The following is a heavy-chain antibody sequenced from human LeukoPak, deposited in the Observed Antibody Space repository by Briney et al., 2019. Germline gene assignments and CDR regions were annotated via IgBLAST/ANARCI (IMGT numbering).Heavy chain of an antibody. J-gene: IGHJ4*02. CDR3: ARDGSGSGGY. Sequence: DSVKGRFTISRDNAKNSLYLQMNSLILEDTAVYYCARDGSGSGGYWGQGTLVTVSS. D-gene: IGHD2-15*01. V-gene: IGHV3-21*01.